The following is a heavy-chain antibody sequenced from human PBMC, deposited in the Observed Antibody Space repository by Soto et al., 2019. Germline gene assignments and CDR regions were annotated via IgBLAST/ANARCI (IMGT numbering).Heavy chain of an antibody. V-gene: IGHV1-46*01. CDR1: GYTFINYA. CDR2: ISPRDGTT. CDR3: VRGGGTLDY. Sequence: QVQLVQSGAEVKKSGASVKVSCKASGYTFINYAMYWVRQAPGQGLEWMGIISPRDGTTTYAQNFQDRVTMTRDTSTRTVYMELSSRRSEDTAVYYCVRGGGTLDYWGQGTLVTVSS. J-gene: IGHJ4*02.